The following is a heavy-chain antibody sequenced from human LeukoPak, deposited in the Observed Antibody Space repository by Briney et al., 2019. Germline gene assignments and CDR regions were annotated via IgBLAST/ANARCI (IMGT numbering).Heavy chain of an antibody. Sequence: SETLSLTCAVYGGSFSSYYWSWIRQPPGKGLEWIGEINHSGSTNYNPSLKSRVTISVDTSKNQFSLKLSSVTAADTAVYYCAGYDFWSGSGMDVWGQGTTVTVSS. CDR2: INHSGST. J-gene: IGHJ6*02. D-gene: IGHD3-3*01. CDR3: AGYDFWSGSGMDV. V-gene: IGHV4-34*01. CDR1: GGSFSSYY.